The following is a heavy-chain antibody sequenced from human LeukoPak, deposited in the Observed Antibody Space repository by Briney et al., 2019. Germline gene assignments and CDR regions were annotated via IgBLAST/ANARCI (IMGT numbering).Heavy chain of an antibody. J-gene: IGHJ4*02. V-gene: IGHV1-8*01. CDR3: ARRFRYCSSTSCSYYFDY. CDR2: MNPNSGNT. D-gene: IGHD2-2*01. Sequence: ASVKVSCKASGYTFTSYDINWVRQATGQGLEWMGWMNPNSGNTGYAQKFQGRVTMTRNTSISTAYMELSSLRSGDTAVYYCARRFRYCSSTSCSYYFDYWGQGTLVTVSS. CDR1: GYTFTSYD.